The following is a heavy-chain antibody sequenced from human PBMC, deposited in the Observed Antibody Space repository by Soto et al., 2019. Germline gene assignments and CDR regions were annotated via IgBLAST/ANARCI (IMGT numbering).Heavy chain of an antibody. V-gene: IGHV3-21*04. J-gene: IGHJ6*02. CDR1: GFTFSSYN. D-gene: IGHD3-16*01. CDR2: ISSSSSHI. Sequence: GGSLRLSCGASGFTFSSYNMYWVRQAPGKGLEWVSSISSSSSHIYYADSMKGRFTISRDNAKNSLYLQMNSLRPEDTALYYCAKARLWGGDGYNSYYYNAMDVWGQGTTVTVSS. CDR3: AKARLWGGDGYNSYYYNAMDV.